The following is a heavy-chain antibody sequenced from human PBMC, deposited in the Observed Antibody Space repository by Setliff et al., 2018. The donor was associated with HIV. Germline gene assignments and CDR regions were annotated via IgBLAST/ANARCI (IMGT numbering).Heavy chain of an antibody. V-gene: IGHV3-11*01. Sequence: GGSLRLSCAASGFTFSDYYMSWIRQAPGKGLEWVSYISSSGDSTFYADSLKGRFTISRDNSKNTLYLQMNSLRAEDTAVYYCAKTLPTLYPPHDYYFAMDVWGQGTTVTVSS. CDR1: GFTFSDYY. CDR2: ISSSGDST. J-gene: IGHJ6*02. D-gene: IGHD2-15*01. CDR3: AKTLPTLYPPHDYYFAMDV.